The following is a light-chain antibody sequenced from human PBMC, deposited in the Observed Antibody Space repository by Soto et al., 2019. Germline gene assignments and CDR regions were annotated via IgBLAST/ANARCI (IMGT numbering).Light chain of an antibody. J-gene: IGKJ2*01. V-gene: IGKV1-39*01. Sequence: DIQMTQSPSSLSASVGDRVTITCRASQTINIYLSWYQQKPGKAPNLLIYRASDLRSGVPSRFSGSGSGTDFTLTISGVQPEDSATYYCQQSHSTPYTFGQGTKLEI. CDR3: QQSHSTPYT. CDR2: RAS. CDR1: QTINIY.